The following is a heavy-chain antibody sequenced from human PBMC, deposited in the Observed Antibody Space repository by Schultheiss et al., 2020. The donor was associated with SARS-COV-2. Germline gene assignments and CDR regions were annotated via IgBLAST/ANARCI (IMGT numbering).Heavy chain of an antibody. CDR1: GYTFTSYA. CDR2: INAGNGNT. V-gene: IGHV1-3*01. J-gene: IGHJ5*02. D-gene: IGHD7-27*01. Sequence: SVKVSCKASGYTFTSYAMHWVRQAPGQRLEWMGWINAGNGNTKYSQKFQGRVTITRDTSASTAYMELSSLRSEDTAVYYCARDRTGDRWFDPWGQGTLVTVSS. CDR3: ARDRTGDRWFDP.